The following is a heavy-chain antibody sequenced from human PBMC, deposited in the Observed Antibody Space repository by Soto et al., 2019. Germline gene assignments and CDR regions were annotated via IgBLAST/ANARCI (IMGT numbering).Heavy chain of an antibody. CDR1: GFTPSSYA. V-gene: IGHV3-30*18. CDR2: ISYDGSNK. CDR3: AKDRGYSGYDSLDY. D-gene: IGHD5-12*01. J-gene: IGHJ4*02. Sequence: PGGSLRLSCAASGFTPSSYAMHWVRQAPGKGLEWVALISYDGSNKNYGDSVKGRFTISRDNSKNTLYLQMNSLRAEDTAVYYCAKDRGYSGYDSLDYWGQGNLVTVSS.